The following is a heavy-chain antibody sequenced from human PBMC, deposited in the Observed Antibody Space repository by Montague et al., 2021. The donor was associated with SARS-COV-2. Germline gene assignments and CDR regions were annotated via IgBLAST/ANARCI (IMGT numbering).Heavy chain of an antibody. CDR2: IYYSGST. CDR3: ARDLNEYSSSGGFDY. D-gene: IGHD6-6*01. CDR1: GGSISSSSYY. V-gene: IGHV4-39*07. J-gene: IGHJ4*02. Sequence: SETPSLTCTVSGGSISSSSYYWGWIRQPPGKGLEWIGSIYYSGSTYYNPSLKSRVTISVDTSKNQFSLKLSSVTAADTAVYYCARDLNEYSSSGGFDYWGQGTLVTVSS.